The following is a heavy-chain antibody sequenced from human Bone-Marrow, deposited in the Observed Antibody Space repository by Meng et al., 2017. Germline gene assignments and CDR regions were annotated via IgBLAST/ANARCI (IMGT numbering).Heavy chain of an antibody. CDR2: IYHSGST. V-gene: IGHV4-38-2*02. Sequence: SETLSPTCTVSGYSISSGYYWGWIRQPPGKGLEWIGSIYHSGSTYYNPSLKSRVTISVDTSKNQFSLKLSSVTAADTAVYYCARQALLLWFGKSDSWFDPWGQGTLVTVSS. D-gene: IGHD3-10*01. CDR1: GYSISSGYY. CDR3: ARQALLLWFGKSDSWFDP. J-gene: IGHJ5*02.